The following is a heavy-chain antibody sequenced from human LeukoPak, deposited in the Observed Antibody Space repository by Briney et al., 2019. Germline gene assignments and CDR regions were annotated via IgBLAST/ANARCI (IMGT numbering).Heavy chain of an antibody. V-gene: IGHV3-30-3*01. CDR1: GFTFSSYA. CDR2: ISYDGSNK. D-gene: IGHD4-17*01. Sequence: GGSLRLSCAASGFTFSSYAMHWVRQAPGKGLEWVAVISYDGSNKYYADSVKGRFTISRDNSKNTLHLQMNSLRAEDTAVYYCARDRGSYGDRDFDYWGQGTLVTVSS. CDR3: ARDRGSYGDRDFDY. J-gene: IGHJ4*02.